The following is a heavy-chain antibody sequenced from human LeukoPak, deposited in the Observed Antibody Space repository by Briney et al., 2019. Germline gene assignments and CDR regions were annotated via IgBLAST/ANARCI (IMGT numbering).Heavy chain of an antibody. CDR2: IKSKTDSGTT. CDR3: TATMVRGVNSFYYFDY. V-gene: IGHV3-15*01. J-gene: IGHJ4*02. CDR1: GFTFSNAW. Sequence: AGGSLRLSCAASGFTFSNAWTSWVRQAPGKGLEWVGRIKSKTDSGTTDYAAPVKGRFTISRDDSKNTLYLQMNSLKTEDTAVYYCTATMVRGVNSFYYFDYWGQGTLVTVSS. D-gene: IGHD3-10*01.